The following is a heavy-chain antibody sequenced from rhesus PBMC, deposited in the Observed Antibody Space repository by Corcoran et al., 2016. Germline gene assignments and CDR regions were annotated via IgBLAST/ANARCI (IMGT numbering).Heavy chain of an antibody. J-gene: IGHJ2*01. D-gene: IGHD2-33*01. V-gene: IGHV4-122*02. Sequence: QVQLQESGPGLVKPSETLSLTCAVSAGSISSSYYYWSWIRQAPGKGLGWIGYISYSGSTSYNPSLKSRVTIARDTSKNQFSLKLSSVTAADTAVYYCARLWQLPWYFDIWGPGTPITISS. CDR3: ARLWQLPWYFDI. CDR2: ISYSGST. CDR1: AGSISSSYYY.